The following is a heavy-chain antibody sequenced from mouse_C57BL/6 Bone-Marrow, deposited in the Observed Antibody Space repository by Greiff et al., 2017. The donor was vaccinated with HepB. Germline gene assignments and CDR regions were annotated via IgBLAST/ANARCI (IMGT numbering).Heavy chain of an antibody. CDR1: GFSINSDCY. D-gene: IGHD2-1*01. CDR3: ARGGGNYGGYYAMDY. J-gene: IGHJ4*01. V-gene: IGHV3-3*01. Sequence: EVKLQESGPSLVRPSPTLSLTCTVTGFSINSDCYWIWIRQFPGNKLEYIGYTFYSGITYYNPSLESRTYITRDTSKNRFSQKLSSVTTEDTATYYCARGGGNYGGYYAMDYWGQGTSVTVSS. CDR2: TFYSGIT.